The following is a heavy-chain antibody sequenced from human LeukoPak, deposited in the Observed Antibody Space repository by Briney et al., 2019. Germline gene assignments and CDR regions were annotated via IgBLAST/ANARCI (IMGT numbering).Heavy chain of an antibody. Sequence: PSETLSLTCAVSGGSISSGGYSWSWIRQPPGKGLEWIGEINHSGSTNYNPSLKSRVTISVDTSKNQFSLKLSSVTAADTAVYYCARGSSTVVTHLSYFDYWGQGTLVTVSS. V-gene: IGHV4-34*01. CDR2: INHSGST. CDR1: GGSISSGGYS. J-gene: IGHJ4*02. CDR3: ARGSSTVVTHLSYFDY. D-gene: IGHD4-23*01.